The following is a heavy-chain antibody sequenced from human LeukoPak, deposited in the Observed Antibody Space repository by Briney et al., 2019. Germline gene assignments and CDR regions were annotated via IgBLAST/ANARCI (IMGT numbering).Heavy chain of an antibody. Sequence: SETLSLTCTVSGGSVSSGSYYWSWIRQPPGKGLEWIGHIYYSGSTNYNPSLKSRVTISVDTSKNQFSLKLSSVTAADTAVYYCARTLIAAAGTGYYYYGMDVWGQGTTVTVSS. CDR2: IYYSGST. J-gene: IGHJ6*02. CDR1: GGSVSSGSYY. V-gene: IGHV4-61*01. D-gene: IGHD6-13*01. CDR3: ARTLIAAAGTGYYYYGMDV.